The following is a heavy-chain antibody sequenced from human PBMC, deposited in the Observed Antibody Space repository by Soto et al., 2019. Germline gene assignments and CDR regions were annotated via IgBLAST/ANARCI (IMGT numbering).Heavy chain of an antibody. CDR2: IIPIFGTA. Sequence: SVKVSCKASGGTFSSYAISWVRQAPGQGLEWMGGIIPIFGTANYAQKFQGRVTITADESTSTAYMELSRLRSEATAANSCARRWAAPDHRDYYSVGMDVGGRGTTGT. D-gene: IGHD6-13*01. V-gene: IGHV1-69*13. J-gene: IGHJ6*02. CDR1: GGTFSSYA. CDR3: ARRWAAPDHRDYYSVGMDV.